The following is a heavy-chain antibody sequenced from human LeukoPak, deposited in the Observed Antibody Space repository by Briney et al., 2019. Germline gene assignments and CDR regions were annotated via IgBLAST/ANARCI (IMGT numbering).Heavy chain of an antibody. V-gene: IGHV3-23*01. CDR3: AKQRGALRENYYMDV. CDR2: AGSSSR. J-gene: IGHJ6*03. CDR1: GFSFSNYA. Sequence: PGGSLRLSCLASGFSFSNYAMSWVRQAPGKGLEWVSNAGSSSRLYGDSVKGRFSVSRDNSKNTLYLQMSSLRADDTAVYYCAKQRGALRENYYMDVWGKGTTVTVSS.